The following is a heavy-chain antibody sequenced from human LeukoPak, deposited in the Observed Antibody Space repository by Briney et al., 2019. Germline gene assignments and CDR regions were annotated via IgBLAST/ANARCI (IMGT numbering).Heavy chain of an antibody. CDR3: AGEQYYYDSSGYPKYFDY. D-gene: IGHD3-22*01. CDR2: IIAIFGTA. V-gene: IGHV1-69*05. Sequence: SVKVSCKASGGTFSSYAISWVRQAPGQGLEWMGTIIAIFGTANYAQKFQGRVTITTDESTSTAYMELSSLRSEDTAVYYCAGEQYYYDSSGYPKYFDYWGQGTLVTVSS. J-gene: IGHJ4*02. CDR1: GGTFSSYA.